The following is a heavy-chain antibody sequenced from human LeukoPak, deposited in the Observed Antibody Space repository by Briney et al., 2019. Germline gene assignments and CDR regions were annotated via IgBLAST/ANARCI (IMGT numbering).Heavy chain of an antibody. CDR1: GFTFTSSA. V-gene: IGHV1-58*02. CDR3: AAVDLWDTMGLEDAFDI. CDR2: IVVGSGNT. Sequence: TSVKVSCKASGFTFTSSAMQWVRQARGQRREWIGWIVVGSGNTNYAQKFQERVTITRDMSTITAYMELSSLRSEDTAVYYCAAVDLWDTMGLEDAFDIWGQGTMVTVSS. J-gene: IGHJ3*02. D-gene: IGHD3-10*01.